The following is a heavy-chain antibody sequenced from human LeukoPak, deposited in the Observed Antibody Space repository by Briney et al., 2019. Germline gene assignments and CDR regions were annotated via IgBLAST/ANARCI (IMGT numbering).Heavy chain of an antibody. CDR2: IYSGGST. V-gene: IGHV3-53*01. J-gene: IGHJ4*02. CDR3: ARDLSSAAGGLDY. Sequence: PGGSLRLSCAASGFTVSINYMSWVRQAPGKGLEWVSVIYSGGSTYYADSVKGRFTISRDNSKNTLYLQMNSLRAEDTAVYYCARDLSSAAGGLDYWGQGTLVTVSS. CDR1: GFTVSINY. D-gene: IGHD6-13*01.